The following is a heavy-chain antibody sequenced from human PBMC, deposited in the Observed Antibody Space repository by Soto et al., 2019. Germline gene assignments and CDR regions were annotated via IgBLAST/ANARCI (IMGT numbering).Heavy chain of an antibody. CDR1: GGSSISYY. D-gene: IGHD3-22*01. V-gene: IGHV4-39*01. J-gene: IGHJ6*02. Sequence: SETLSLTCTVSGGSSISYYWGLIRQPPGKGLEWIGSIYYSGSTYYNPSLKSRVTISVDTSKNQFSLKLSSVTAADTAVYYCARRLYYDSSGFEGGGMDVWGQGTTVTVSS. CDR3: ARRLYYDSSGFEGGGMDV. CDR2: IYYSGST.